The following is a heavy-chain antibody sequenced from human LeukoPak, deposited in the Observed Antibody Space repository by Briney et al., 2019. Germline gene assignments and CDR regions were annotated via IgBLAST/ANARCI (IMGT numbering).Heavy chain of an antibody. J-gene: IGHJ4*02. Sequence: ASVKVSCKASGYTFTSYAMHWVRQASGQRLEWMGWINAGNGNTKYSQKFQGRVTITRDTSASTAYMELSSLRSEDTAVYYCARATAIRYYSDYWGQGTLVTVSS. CDR2: INAGNGNT. D-gene: IGHD2-2*02. CDR3: ARATAIRYYSDY. CDR1: GYTFTSYA. V-gene: IGHV1-3*01.